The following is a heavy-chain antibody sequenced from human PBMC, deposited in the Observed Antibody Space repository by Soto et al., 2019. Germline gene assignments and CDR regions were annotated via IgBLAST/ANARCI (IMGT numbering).Heavy chain of an antibody. V-gene: IGHV5-51*01. J-gene: IGHJ6*02. CDR3: ATASTNYYYYYGMDA. CDR2: IDPRDSET. CDR1: CYSFIGYW. Sequence: PGDSLKISCKASCYSFIGYWIGWVRQMPGKGLEWMGIIDPRDSETRYSPSFQGQVTISVDKFINTAYLQWSSLKASDTAMYYCATASTNYYYYYGMDAWGQGTTVTVSS.